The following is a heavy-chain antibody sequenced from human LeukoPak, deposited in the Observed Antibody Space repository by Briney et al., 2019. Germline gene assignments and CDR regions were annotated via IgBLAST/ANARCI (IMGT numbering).Heavy chain of an antibody. J-gene: IGHJ3*02. V-gene: IGHV3-23*01. CDR3: AKESMDRYVRAVMVAAFDI. Sequence: GGSLRLSCAASGFTFSSYAMSWVRQAPGKGLEWVSAISGSGGSTYYEDSVKGRFTFSRDNSKKTLYLQMNSLRAEDTAVYYCAKESMDRYVRAVMVAAFDIWGQGTMVTVSS. CDR2: ISGSGGST. CDR1: GFTFSSYA. D-gene: IGHD2-2*01.